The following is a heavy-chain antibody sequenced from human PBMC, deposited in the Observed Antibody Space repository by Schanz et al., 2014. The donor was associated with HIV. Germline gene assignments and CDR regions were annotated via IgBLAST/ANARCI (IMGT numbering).Heavy chain of an antibody. CDR3: AREREESIAYYYYGMDV. J-gene: IGHJ6*02. CDR2: ISGSGGSP. V-gene: IGHV3-23*01. CDR1: GFTFSSYA. D-gene: IGHD1-26*01. Sequence: EVQLLESGGGLVQPGGSLRLSCAASGFTFSSYAMSWVRQAPGKGLEWVSTISGSGGSPYYADSVKGRLTISRDNSKNTLYLQMNSLRAEDTAVYYCAREREESIAYYYYGMDVWGQGTAVTVSS.